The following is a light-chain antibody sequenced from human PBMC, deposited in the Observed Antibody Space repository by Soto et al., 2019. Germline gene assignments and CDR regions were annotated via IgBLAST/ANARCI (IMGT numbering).Light chain of an antibody. Sequence: QSALTQPASVSGSPGESITISCTGTSSDVGGYNSVSWYQHHPGKAPKLIPYDVGDRPSGVSYRFSGSKSGNTASLTISGLQAADEADYSCSSFTSSMTNVFGSGTKLTVL. J-gene: IGLJ1*01. V-gene: IGLV2-14*03. CDR1: SSDVGGYNS. CDR2: DVG. CDR3: SSFTSSMTNV.